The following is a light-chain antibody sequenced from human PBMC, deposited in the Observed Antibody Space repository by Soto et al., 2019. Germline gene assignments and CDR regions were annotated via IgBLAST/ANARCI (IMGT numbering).Light chain of an antibody. CDR1: QSISSW. CDR3: QHYNSYPMYT. V-gene: IGKV1-5*03. J-gene: IGKJ2*01. CDR2: NAS. Sequence: DIQMTQSPSTLSASVGDRVTITCRASQSISSWLAWYQQKPGKAPKLLIYNASSLESGVPSRFSGSGSGTEFTLTLSSLQPDDFATYDCQHYNSYPMYTFGQGTKLEIK.